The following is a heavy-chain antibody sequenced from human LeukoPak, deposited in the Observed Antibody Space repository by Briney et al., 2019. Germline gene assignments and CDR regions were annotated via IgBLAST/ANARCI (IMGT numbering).Heavy chain of an antibody. CDR1: GGTFSNYA. J-gene: IGHJ5*02. CDR3: ARDGEYCGGDCYSEYNWFDP. Sequence: SVKVSCKASGGTFSNYAISWVRQAPGQGLEWMGGIIPIFGTANYAQKFQGRVTITADESTSTAYMGLSSLRSEDTAVYYCARDGEYCGGDCYSEYNWFDPWGQGTLVTVSS. CDR2: IIPIFGTA. V-gene: IGHV1-69*13. D-gene: IGHD2-21*01.